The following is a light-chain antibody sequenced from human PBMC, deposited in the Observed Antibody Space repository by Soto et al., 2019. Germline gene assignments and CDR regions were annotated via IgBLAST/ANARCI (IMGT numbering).Light chain of an antibody. J-gene: IGKJ1*01. CDR1: QSVNSNY. CDR2: AAS. CDR3: QQYGSSPS. V-gene: IGKV3-20*01. Sequence: ETVLSQSPCTVSLSPGERATLSCRSSQSVNSNYLAWYQQKPGQAPRLLIYAASSRAAGFPDRFSGGGSETDFTLTISRLDPEDFAVYYCQQYGSSPSFGQGTKVDIK.